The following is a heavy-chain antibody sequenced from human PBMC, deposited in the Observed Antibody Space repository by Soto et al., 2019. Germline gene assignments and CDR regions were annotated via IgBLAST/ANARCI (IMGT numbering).Heavy chain of an antibody. CDR3: AKDRSPRCLVRSYYYYGMDV. CDR2: ISGSGGST. Sequence: GGSLRLSCAASGFTFSSYAMSWVRQAPGKGLEWVSAISGSGGSTYYADSVKGRFTISRDNSKDTLYLQMNSLRAEDTAVYYCAKDRSPRCLVRSYYYYGMDVWGQGTTVTVSS. J-gene: IGHJ6*02. D-gene: IGHD6-19*01. V-gene: IGHV3-23*01. CDR1: GFTFSSYA.